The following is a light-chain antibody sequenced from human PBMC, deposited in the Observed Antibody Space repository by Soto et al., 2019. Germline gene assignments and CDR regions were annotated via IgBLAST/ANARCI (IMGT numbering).Light chain of an antibody. Sequence: DIQMTQSPSSLSASVGDRVTITCRAIQGISNYLAWYQQKPGKVPKLLIYAASTLQSGVPYRFSCSGSGTDFTLTISSLQPEDVATYYCQKYNRAPGITFGPGPKVYIK. CDR1: QGISNY. CDR2: AAS. V-gene: IGKV1-27*01. J-gene: IGKJ3*01. CDR3: QKYNRAPGIT.